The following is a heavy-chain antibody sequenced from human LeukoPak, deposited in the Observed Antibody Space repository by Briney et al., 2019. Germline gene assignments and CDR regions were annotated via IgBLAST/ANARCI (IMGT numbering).Heavy chain of an antibody. CDR3: AREHYYDSSGYPYYFDY. CDR1: GFTFSSYS. J-gene: IGHJ4*02. V-gene: IGHV3-21*01. Sequence: GGSLGLSCAASGFTFSSYSMNWVRQAPGKGLEWVSSITSSSIYIYYADSLKGRFTISRDNAKNSLYLQMNSLRAEDTAVYYCAREHYYDSSGYPYYFDYWGQGTLVTVSS. CDR2: ITSSSIYI. D-gene: IGHD3-22*01.